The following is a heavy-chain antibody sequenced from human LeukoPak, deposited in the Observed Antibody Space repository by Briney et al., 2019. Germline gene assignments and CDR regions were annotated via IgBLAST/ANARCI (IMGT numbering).Heavy chain of an antibody. CDR2: IKQDGSEK. J-gene: IGHJ4*02. V-gene: IGHV3-7*01. Sequence: GGSLRLSCAASGFTFSSYWMSWVRQAPGKGLEWVANIKQDGSEKYYVDSVEGRFTISRDNAKNSLYLQMSSLRAEDTAVFYCARYNAGTFSFDYWGQGTLVTVSS. CDR3: ARYNAGTFSFDY. D-gene: IGHD2/OR15-2a*01. CDR1: GFTFSSYW.